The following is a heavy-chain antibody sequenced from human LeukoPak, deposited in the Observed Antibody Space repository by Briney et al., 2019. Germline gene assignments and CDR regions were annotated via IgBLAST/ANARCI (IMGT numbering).Heavy chain of an antibody. J-gene: IGHJ4*02. CDR3: AKRKGGLRDPDY. V-gene: IGHV3-23*01. D-gene: IGHD3-16*01. CDR2: ISGRGDRT. Sequence: PGGSLRLSCAASGFTFSNYWMHWVRQAPGKGLKWVSAISGRGDRTYYADSVKGRFTISRDNSKNTLYLQMNSLRAEDTAVYYCAKRKGGLRDPDYWGQGTLVTVSS. CDR1: GFTFSNYW.